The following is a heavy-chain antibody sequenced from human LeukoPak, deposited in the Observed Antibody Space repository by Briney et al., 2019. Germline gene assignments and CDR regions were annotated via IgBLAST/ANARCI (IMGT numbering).Heavy chain of an antibody. CDR2: ISSSSSYI. CDR3: ARVRAYDTRDFDY. D-gene: IGHD3-22*01. V-gene: IGHV3-21*01. Sequence: EGSLRLSCAASGFTFSSYSMNWVRQAPGKGLEWVSSISSSSSYIYYADSVKGRFTISRDNAKNSLYLQMNSLRAEDTAVYYCARVRAYDTRDFDYWGQGTLVTVSS. CDR1: GFTFSSYS. J-gene: IGHJ4*02.